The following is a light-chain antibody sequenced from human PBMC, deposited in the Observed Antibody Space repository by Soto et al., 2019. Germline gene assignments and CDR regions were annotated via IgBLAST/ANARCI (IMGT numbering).Light chain of an antibody. J-gene: IGKJ4*01. V-gene: IGKV1-16*02. CDR3: QQYNTYPLT. CDR1: QGISSY. CDR2: AAS. Sequence: DLPMTQSPSSLSASVGDRVTITCRASQGISSYLAWFQQKPGQAPKSLIYAASTLQSGVPSKFSGSGSGTDFTLTISSLQPEDFATYYCQQYNTYPLTFGGGTKVEIK.